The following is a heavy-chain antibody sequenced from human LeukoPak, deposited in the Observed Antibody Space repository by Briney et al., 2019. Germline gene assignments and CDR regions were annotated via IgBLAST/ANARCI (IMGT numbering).Heavy chain of an antibody. CDR2: INPNSGDT. D-gene: IGHD2-21*02. Sequence: ASVKVSCKASGYTLTGYYVHWVRQAPGQGLEWMGRINPNSGDTNYAQKFQGRVTMTRDTSISTAYMELSRLRSDDTAVYYCARDYCGGDCFPDYWGQGTLVTVSS. CDR3: ARDYCGGDCFPDY. J-gene: IGHJ4*02. V-gene: IGHV1-2*06. CDR1: GYTLTGYY.